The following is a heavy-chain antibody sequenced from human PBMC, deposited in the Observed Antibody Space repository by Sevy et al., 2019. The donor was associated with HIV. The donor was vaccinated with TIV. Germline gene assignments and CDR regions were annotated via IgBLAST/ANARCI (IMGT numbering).Heavy chain of an antibody. D-gene: IGHD5-12*01. CDR3: AREGSPYDTYYYYYGMDV. Sequence: GGSLRLSCAASGFTFNSYWMTWVRQAPGKGLEWVANIKQDGSEKYYVDSVKGRFTISRDNAQNSPFLQMNTLRAEDTAVYYCAREGSPYDTYYYYYGMDVWGQGTTVTVSS. CDR1: GFTFNSYW. V-gene: IGHV3-7*01. CDR2: IKQDGSEK. J-gene: IGHJ6*02.